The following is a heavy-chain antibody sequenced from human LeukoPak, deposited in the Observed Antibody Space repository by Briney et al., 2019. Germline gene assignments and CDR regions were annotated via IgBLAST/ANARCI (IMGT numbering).Heavy chain of an antibody. J-gene: IGHJ4*02. CDR1: GFTFRSYT. D-gene: IGHD2-2*02. Sequence: GGSLRLSCAASGFTFRSYTMRWVRQAPGKGLEWISAISDSGDTTDYADSVRGRFTISRDNAKDTLYLQMNSLRAEDTAVYYYARPDCSSTSCYTLEYWGQGTLVTVSS. V-gene: IGHV3-23*01. CDR2: ISDSGDTT. CDR3: ARPDCSSTSCYTLEY.